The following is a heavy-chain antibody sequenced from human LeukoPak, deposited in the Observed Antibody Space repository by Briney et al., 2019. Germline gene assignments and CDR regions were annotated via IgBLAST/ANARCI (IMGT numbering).Heavy chain of an antibody. CDR3: ARRYYYDEAYYFDY. CDR2: IYHSGST. Sequence: SETLSLTCTVSGYSISSGYYWGWIRQPPGKGLEWIGSIYHSGSTYYNPSLKSRVTISVDTSKNQFSLKLSSVTAADTAVYYCARRYYYDEAYYFDYWGQGTLVTVSS. D-gene: IGHD3-22*01. J-gene: IGHJ4*02. CDR1: GYSISSGYY. V-gene: IGHV4-38-2*02.